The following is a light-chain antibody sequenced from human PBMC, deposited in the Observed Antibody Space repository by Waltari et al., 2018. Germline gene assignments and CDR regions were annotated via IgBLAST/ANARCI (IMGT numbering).Light chain of an antibody. J-gene: IGLJ2*01. CDR3: AAWDDSLSGPV. Sequence: QSVLTQPPSASGTPGQRATISGSGTSSNIGSNYVYWYQQLPGTAPKLLIYRNNQRPSGVPDRFSGSKSGTSASLAISGLRSEDEADYYCAAWDDSLSGPVFGGGTKLTVL. CDR2: RNN. V-gene: IGLV1-47*01. CDR1: SSNIGSNY.